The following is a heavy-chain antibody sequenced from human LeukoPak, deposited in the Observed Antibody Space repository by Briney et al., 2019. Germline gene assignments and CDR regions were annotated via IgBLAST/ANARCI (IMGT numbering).Heavy chain of an antibody. CDR2: INHSGST. D-gene: IGHD3-10*01. CDR3: ARGFLVRGVLNWFDP. V-gene: IGHV4-34*01. J-gene: IGHJ5*02. Sequence: SETLSLTCAVYGGSISGYYWSWIRQPPGKGLEWIGEINHSGSTNYNPSLKSRVTISVDTSKNQFSLKLSSVTAAVTAVYYCARGFLVRGVLNWFDPWGQGTLVTVSS. CDR1: GGSISGYY.